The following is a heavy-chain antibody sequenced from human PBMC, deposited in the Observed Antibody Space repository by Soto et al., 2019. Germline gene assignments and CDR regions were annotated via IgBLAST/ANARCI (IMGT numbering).Heavy chain of an antibody. D-gene: IGHD3-16*01. Sequence: ASVKVSCQASGYSFTRYGIAWARQAPGQGLEWMGWINTYNGNTNYAQNLQGRVTLTTDTSTSTAYMELTSLRSNDTAIYYCAMVDVYVTPSPQDVWGQGATVTV. CDR2: INTYNGNT. CDR3: AMVDVYVTPSPQDV. CDR1: GYSFTRYG. V-gene: IGHV1-18*01. J-gene: IGHJ6*02.